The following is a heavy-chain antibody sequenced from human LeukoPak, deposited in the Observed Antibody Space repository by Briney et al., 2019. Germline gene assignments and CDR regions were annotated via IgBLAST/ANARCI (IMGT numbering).Heavy chain of an antibody. D-gene: IGHD6-13*01. CDR1: GDSFSSPSLP. V-gene: IGHV4-39*07. J-gene: IGHJ4*02. Sequence: SETLSLTCTVSGDSFSSPSLPWAWIRQPPGKELEWIGNIYNSGSIYTNPSLKSRVDISIDTSKNQFSLKLRSVTAADTAVYYCARVLTAAGHDYWGQGTLVTVSS. CDR2: IYNSGSI. CDR3: ARVLTAAGHDY.